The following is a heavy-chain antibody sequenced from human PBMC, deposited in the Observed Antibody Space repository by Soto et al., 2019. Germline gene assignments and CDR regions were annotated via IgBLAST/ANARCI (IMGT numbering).Heavy chain of an antibody. Sequence: SAGGSWETSGYTFSVCYMRWVIQAKGQGFEWVGGINPKSGGPKYVPKFQGRVTVTRDTSTSTAYMELNRLTSDDTAVYYCASEDCRHTNCLKGFDHWGQGTLVTVSS. V-gene: IGHV1-2*02. CDR3: ASEDCRHTNCLKGFDH. CDR1: GYTFSVCY. D-gene: IGHD2-15*01. J-gene: IGHJ4*02. CDR2: INPKSGGP.